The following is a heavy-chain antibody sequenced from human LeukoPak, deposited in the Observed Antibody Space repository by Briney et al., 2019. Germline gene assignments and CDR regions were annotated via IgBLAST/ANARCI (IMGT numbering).Heavy chain of an antibody. CDR2: ISSSGSTI. Sequence: GGSLRLSCAASGFTFSDYYMSWIRQAPGKGLERVSYISSSGSTIYYADSVKGRFTISRDNAKNSLYLQMNSLRAEDTAVYYCARDIQLPTNYYYYYGMDVWGQGTTVTVSS. D-gene: IGHD5-18*01. J-gene: IGHJ6*02. V-gene: IGHV3-11*01. CDR3: ARDIQLPTNYYYYYGMDV. CDR1: GFTFSDYY.